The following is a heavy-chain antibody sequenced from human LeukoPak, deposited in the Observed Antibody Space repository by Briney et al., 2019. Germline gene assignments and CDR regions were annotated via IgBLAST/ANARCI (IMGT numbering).Heavy chain of an antibody. J-gene: IGHJ5*02. CDR1: GGTFNNYA. CDR3: ARSYLVFNWFDP. CDR2: IIPIFGTT. Sequence: GSSVKVPCKASGGTFNNYAVSWVRQAPGQGIEWLGGIIPIFGTTNYTQNFQGRITLTADESTNTAYMELSSLRSDDTAVYYWARSYLVFNWFDPWGQGTLVTVSS. D-gene: IGHD2-8*01. V-gene: IGHV1-69*01.